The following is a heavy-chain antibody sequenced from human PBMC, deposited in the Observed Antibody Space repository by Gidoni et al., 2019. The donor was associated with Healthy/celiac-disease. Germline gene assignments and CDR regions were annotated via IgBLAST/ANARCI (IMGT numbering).Heavy chain of an antibody. J-gene: IGHJ4*02. D-gene: IGHD1-26*01. CDR3: ARPGTYSGSSFDY. CDR2: ISISSSYI. V-gene: IGHV3-21*01. Sequence: EVRLVESEGGLVKPGGSLRLSCEASGCTFSSYSMNWVRQALVKGLERDSSISISSSYIYYADSVKGRFTISRDNVKNSLYLQMNSLRAEDTAVYYCARPGTYSGSSFDYWCQGTLVTVSS. CDR1: GCTFSSYS.